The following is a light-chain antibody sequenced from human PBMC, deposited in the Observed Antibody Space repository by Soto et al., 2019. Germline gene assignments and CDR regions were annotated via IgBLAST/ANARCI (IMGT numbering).Light chain of an antibody. J-gene: IGLJ1*01. V-gene: IGLV2-14*03. CDR1: SSDVGAYDF. CDR3: SSHTTSNTRV. CDR2: EVS. Sequence: QSALTQPASVSGSAGQSIAISCTGTSSDVGAYDFVSWYQQHPDKAPKLLIYEVSNRPSGVSDRFSGSKSVNTATLTISGLQAEDEADYYCSSHTTSNTRVFGTGTRSPS.